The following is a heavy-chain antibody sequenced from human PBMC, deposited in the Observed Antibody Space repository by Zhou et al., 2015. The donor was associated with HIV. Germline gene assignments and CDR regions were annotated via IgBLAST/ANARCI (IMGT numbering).Heavy chain of an antibody. CDR3: ARAPGYSSGPYYFDY. CDR2: IIPMLGTA. Sequence: QVQLVQSGTEVKRPGSSVKVSCKASGGTFISYAISWVRQAPGQGLEWMGGIIPMLGTANYAQKFQGRVTITADESTSTAYMELSSLRSEDTAVYYCARAPGYSSGPYYFDYWGRGNPGHRLL. V-gene: IGHV1-69*01. CDR1: GGTFISYA. J-gene: IGHJ4*02. D-gene: IGHD5-18*01.